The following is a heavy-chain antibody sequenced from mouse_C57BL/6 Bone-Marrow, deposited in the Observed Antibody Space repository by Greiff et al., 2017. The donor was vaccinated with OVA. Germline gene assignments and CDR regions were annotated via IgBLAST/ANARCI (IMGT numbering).Heavy chain of an antibody. CDR2: IYPGRGSP. CDR3: ARGEYYGRSYEGK. CDR1: GYTFTSYC. Sequence: VQLQQSGAELVKPGASVKLSCKASGYTFTSYCITWVKQRPGQGLEWIGDIYPGRGSPNYNEKFKGKATLTVDTSSSTAYMKLSSLTSEDSAVYYCARGEYYGRSYEGKWGQGTTPSVTS. D-gene: IGHD1-1*01. J-gene: IGHJ2*01. V-gene: IGHV1-55*01.